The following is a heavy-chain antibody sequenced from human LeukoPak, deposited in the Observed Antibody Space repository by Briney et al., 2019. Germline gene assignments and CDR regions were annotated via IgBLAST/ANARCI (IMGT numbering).Heavy chain of an antibody. V-gene: IGHV3-48*04. CDR2: ISSSSSTI. Sequence: PGGSLRLSCGASGFTFSSYSMNWVRQAPGKGLEWVSYISSSSSTIYYADSVKGRFTISRDNAKNSLYLQMNSLRAEDTAVYYCASDRGYCSSTSCYLDYWGQGTLVTVSS. D-gene: IGHD2-2*01. J-gene: IGHJ4*02. CDR3: ASDRGYCSSTSCYLDY. CDR1: GFTFSSYS.